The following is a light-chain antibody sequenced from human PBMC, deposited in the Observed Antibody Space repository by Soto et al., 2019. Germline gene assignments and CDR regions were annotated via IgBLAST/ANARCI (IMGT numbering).Light chain of an antibody. CDR1: SSDVGGYNL. J-gene: IGLJ1*01. V-gene: IGLV2-23*01. CDR3: CSFAGSSPYV. CDR2: EGS. Sequence: QSVLTQPASVSGSPGQSITISCTGTSSDVGGYNLVSWYQQHPGKVPKLMIYEGSQRPSGVSNRFSGSKSGNTASLTISGLQAEDEADYYCCSFAGSSPYVFGTGTKLTVL.